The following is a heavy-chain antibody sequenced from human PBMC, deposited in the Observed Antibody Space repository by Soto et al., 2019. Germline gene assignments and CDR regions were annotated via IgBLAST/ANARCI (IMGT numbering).Heavy chain of an antibody. V-gene: IGHV4-34*01. CDR2: INHSGIT. Sequence: QVQLHQWGAGLLKPSETLSLTCAVYGGSFSGYYWNWIRQPPGKGLEWIGEINHSGITNYNPSLKIRLTLSVDTSKVQFSLTLISLAAPDPTVYYCSRAFRRPFLAVDTPLVRAAYYYYLYVWGKGNTVNAAS. D-gene: IGHD5-18*01. J-gene: IGHJ6*03. CDR1: GGSFSGYY. CDR3: SRAFRRPFLAVDTPLVRAAYYYYLYV.